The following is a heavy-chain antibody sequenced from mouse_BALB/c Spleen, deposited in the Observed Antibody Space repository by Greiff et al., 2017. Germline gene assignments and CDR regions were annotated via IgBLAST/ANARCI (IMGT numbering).Heavy chain of an antibody. Sequence: EVMLVESGGGLVKPGGSLKLSCAASGFTFSSYAMSWVRQTPEKRLEWVASISSGGSTYYPDSVKGRFTISRDNAKNTLYLQMSSLKSEDTAMYYCARLEFITTATGAMDYWGQGTSVTVSA. CDR2: ISSGGST. CDR3: ARLEFITTATGAMDY. CDR1: GFTFSSYA. V-gene: IGHV5-6*03. D-gene: IGHD1-2*01. J-gene: IGHJ4*01.